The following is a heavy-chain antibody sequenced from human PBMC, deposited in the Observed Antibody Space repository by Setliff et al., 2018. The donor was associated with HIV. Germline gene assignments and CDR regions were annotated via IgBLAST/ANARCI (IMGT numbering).Heavy chain of an antibody. CDR2: SNHSGST. J-gene: IGHJ4*02. CDR3: ARGKGSGWSEDY. CDR1: GGSFSGYY. V-gene: IGHV4-34*01. D-gene: IGHD6-19*01. Sequence: LSLTCAVYGGSFSGYYWSWSRQPPGKGLEWIGESNHSGSTNYNPSLKSRVTISVDTSKNQFSLKLSSVTAADTAVYYCARGKGSGWSEDYWGQGTLVTVSS.